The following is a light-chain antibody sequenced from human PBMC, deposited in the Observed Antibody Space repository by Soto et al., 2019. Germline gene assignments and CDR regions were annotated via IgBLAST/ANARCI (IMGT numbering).Light chain of an antibody. CDR3: QQYYSTPTWA. V-gene: IGKV4-1*01. CDR2: WVS. CDR1: QSVLYSSSNKNY. J-gene: IGKJ1*01. Sequence: DIVMTQSPDSLAVSLGERATINCKSSQSVLYSSSNKNYLAWYQQKPGQPPKLLIYWVSTRESGVPDRFSGSGSGTDFTLTISSLQAEDVAVYYCQQYYSTPTWAFGQGTKVEIK.